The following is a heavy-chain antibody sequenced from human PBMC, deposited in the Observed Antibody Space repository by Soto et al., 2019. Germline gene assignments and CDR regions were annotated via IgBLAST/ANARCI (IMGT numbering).Heavy chain of an antibody. Sequence: PSETLSLTCTVSGDSVSTNSYSWGWIRQSPGKGLEWIGTIYSSENTYYNPSLLSRVTISVDTSKNEFSLRLSSVTAADTAVYYCARRGRIQHTTETRRYYGMDVWGQGTTVTVSS. V-gene: IGHV4-39*01. CDR1: GDSVSTNSYS. J-gene: IGHJ6*02. CDR2: IYSSENT. D-gene: IGHD3-16*01. CDR3: ARRGRIQHTTETRRYYGMDV.